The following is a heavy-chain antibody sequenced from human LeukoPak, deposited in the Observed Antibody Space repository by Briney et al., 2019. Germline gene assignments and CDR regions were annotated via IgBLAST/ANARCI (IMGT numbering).Heavy chain of an antibody. J-gene: IGHJ5*02. CDR3: AKDINTVGVIRWFDP. V-gene: IGHV4-4*07. Sequence: SETLSLTCTVSGGSISSYYWSWIRQPARKGLERIGRIHTSGSTNYNPSLKSRVTMSADTSKNQFSLKLSSVTAAHTAVYYCAKDINTVGVIRWFDPWGQGTLVTVSS. CDR1: GGSISSYY. CDR2: IHTSGST. D-gene: IGHD3-10*01.